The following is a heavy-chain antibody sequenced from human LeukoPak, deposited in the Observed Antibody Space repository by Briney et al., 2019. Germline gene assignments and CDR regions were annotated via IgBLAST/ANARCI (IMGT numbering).Heavy chain of an antibody. V-gene: IGHV1-69*13. CDR3: ARDGGSSGWYFCVY. CDR2: IIPIFGTA. J-gene: IGHJ4*02. Sequence: GASVKVSCKASGGTFSSYAISWVRQAPGQGLEWMGGIIPIFGTANYAQKFQGRVTITADESTSTVYMELSSLRSEDTAVYYCARDGGSSGWYFCVYWGQGTPVTVSS. CDR1: GGTFSSYA. D-gene: IGHD6-19*01.